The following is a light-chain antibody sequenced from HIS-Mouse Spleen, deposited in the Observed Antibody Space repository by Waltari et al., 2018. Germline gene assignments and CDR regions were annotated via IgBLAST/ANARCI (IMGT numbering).Light chain of an antibody. CDR3: AAWDDSLNGRV. J-gene: IGLJ3*02. Sequence: QSVLTQPPSASGTPGQRVTIPCSGSSSNIGSHPVTWYQQLPGTAPKLLIYSNNQRPSGVPDRFSGSKSGTSASLAISGLQSEDEADYYCAAWDDSLNGRVFGGGTKLTVL. CDR1: SSNIGSHP. CDR2: SNN. V-gene: IGLV1-44*01.